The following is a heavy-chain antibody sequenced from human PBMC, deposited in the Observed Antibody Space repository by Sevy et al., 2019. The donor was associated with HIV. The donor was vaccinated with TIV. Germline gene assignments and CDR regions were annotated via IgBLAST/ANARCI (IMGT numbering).Heavy chain of an antibody. CDR2: ISAYNGNT. D-gene: IGHD1-26*01. V-gene: IGHV1-18*01. CDR1: GYTFTSYG. CDR3: ARDLRIVGANYDAFDI. Sequence: ASVKVSCKASGYTFTSYGISWVRQAPGQGLEWMGWISAYNGNTNYAQKLQGRVTMTTDTSTSTAYMELRSLGSDDTAVYYCARDLRIVGANYDAFDIWGQGTMVTVSS. J-gene: IGHJ3*02.